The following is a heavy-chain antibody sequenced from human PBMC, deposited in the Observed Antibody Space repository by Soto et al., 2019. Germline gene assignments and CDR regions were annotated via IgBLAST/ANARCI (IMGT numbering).Heavy chain of an antibody. CDR1: GDSLDGYY. J-gene: IGHJ6*02. Sequence: ASVKVSCKASGDSLDGYYIHWVRQTPGQGLEWMGWIFPKSGGTRLQRRFQGRVSMTSESSTGPVYLDVTSLAFDDTAVYYCGREGMFHFEAKDYYPSPYGLDFWGQGTTVTVSS. D-gene: IGHD3-10*01. CDR2: IFPKSGGT. V-gene: IGHV1-2*02. CDR3: GREGMFHFEAKDYYPSPYGLDF.